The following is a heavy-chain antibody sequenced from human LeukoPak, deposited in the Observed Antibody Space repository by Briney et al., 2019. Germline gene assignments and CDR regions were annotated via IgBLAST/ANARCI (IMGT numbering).Heavy chain of an antibody. V-gene: IGHV1-69*13. J-gene: IGHJ6*03. Sequence: ASVKVSCKASGGTFSSYAISWVRQAPGQGLEWMGGIIPIFGTANYAQKFQGRVTITADESTSTAYMELSSLRSEDTAVYYCARVAAAAGHYYYYMDVWGKGTTVTVSS. CDR2: IIPIFGTA. D-gene: IGHD6-13*01. CDR1: GGTFSSYA. CDR3: ARVAAAAGHYYYYMDV.